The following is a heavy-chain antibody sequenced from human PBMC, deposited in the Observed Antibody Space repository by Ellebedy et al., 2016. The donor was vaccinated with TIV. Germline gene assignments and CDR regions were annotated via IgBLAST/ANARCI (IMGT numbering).Heavy chain of an antibody. CDR3: ARDRGAPGGSCSGGSCYLGAYNWFDP. Sequence: ASVKVSCXASGYTFTAYFLHWVRQAPGQGLEWMAYINPASGDTYYAQKFQGRVTMTRDTSISTAYMELSRLTSDDTAVYYCARDRGAPGGSCSGGSCYLGAYNWFDPWGQGTLVTVSS. CDR2: INPASGDT. V-gene: IGHV1-2*02. CDR1: GYTFTAYF. J-gene: IGHJ5*02. D-gene: IGHD2-15*01.